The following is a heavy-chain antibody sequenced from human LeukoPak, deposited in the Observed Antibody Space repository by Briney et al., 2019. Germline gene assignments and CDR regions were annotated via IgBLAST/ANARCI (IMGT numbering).Heavy chain of an antibody. D-gene: IGHD3-22*01. CDR3: AKDARSGYFNWFDP. V-gene: IGHV3-30*18. Sequence: GGSLRLSCAASGFTFSSYGMHWVRQAPGKGLEWVAVISYDGSNKYYADSVKGRFTVSRDNSKNTLYLQMNSLRAEDTAVYYCAKDARSGYFNWFDPWGQGTLVTVSS. CDR1: GFTFSSYG. J-gene: IGHJ5*02. CDR2: ISYDGSNK.